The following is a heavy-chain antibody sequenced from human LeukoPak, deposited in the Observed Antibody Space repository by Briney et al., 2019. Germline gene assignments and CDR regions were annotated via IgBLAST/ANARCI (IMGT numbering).Heavy chain of an antibody. CDR3: ARGGYCSSSVCYSLNAFDI. CDR2: ISGSGTTI. Sequence: GGSLRLSCAASGFTFSSYEMNWVRQAPGKGLEWVSYISGSGTTIHYADSVKGRFTISRDNAKNSLYLQMNSLRAEDTAVYYCARGGYCSSSVCYSLNAFDIWGQGTMFTVSS. CDR1: GFTFSSYE. V-gene: IGHV3-48*03. J-gene: IGHJ3*02. D-gene: IGHD2-2*01.